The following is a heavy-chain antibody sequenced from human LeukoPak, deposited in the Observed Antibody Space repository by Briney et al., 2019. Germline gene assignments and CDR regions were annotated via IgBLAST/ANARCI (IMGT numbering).Heavy chain of an antibody. J-gene: IGHJ3*02. Sequence: GGSLRLSCAASGFTFSHYWLNSVRQAPGKGLEWVANINQDGSEKYYVDSVKGRFTISRDNAKKSLYLLMNCQTAEDTAVYYCARELRAFDIWGQGTMVTVSS. CDR1: GFTFSHYW. CDR2: INQDGSEK. CDR3: ARELRAFDI. V-gene: IGHV3-7*05.